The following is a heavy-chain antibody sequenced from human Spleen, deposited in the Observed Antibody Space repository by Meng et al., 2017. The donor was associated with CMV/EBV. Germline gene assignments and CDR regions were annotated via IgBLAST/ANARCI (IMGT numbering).Heavy chain of an antibody. CDR1: GFTFSDAW. V-gene: IGHV3-15*01. D-gene: IGHD2-8*01. J-gene: IGHJ4*02. CDR3: TTDLILGYCSNGVCWGDY. Sequence: GGSLRLSCAASGFTFSDAWMSWVRQAPGKGLEWVGRIKSKTDGGTTDFAASVKGRFTISRDDSKNTLYLQMDSLKSEDTAVYYCTTDLILGYCSNGVCWGDYWGQGTLVTVSS. CDR2: IKSKTDGGTT.